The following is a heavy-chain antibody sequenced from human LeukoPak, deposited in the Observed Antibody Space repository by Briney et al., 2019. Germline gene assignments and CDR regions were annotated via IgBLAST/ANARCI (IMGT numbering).Heavy chain of an antibody. D-gene: IGHD3-22*01. J-gene: IGHJ5*02. CDR1: GLSFNYYG. Sequence: GGSLRLSCAASGLSFNYYGMHWVRQAPGKGLEWVAFIQYDGRNQHYSHSVQGRFTVSRDNSQNTLSLQMNSLRTEDTAVYFCAQDPMGYYAAWGQGTLVTVSS. CDR2: IQYDGRNQ. CDR3: AQDPMGYYAA. V-gene: IGHV3-30*02.